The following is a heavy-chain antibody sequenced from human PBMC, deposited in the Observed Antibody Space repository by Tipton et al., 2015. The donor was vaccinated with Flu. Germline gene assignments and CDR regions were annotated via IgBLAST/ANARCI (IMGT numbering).Heavy chain of an antibody. CDR2: IYYSGST. J-gene: IGHJ3*02. D-gene: IGHD3-22*01. CDR1: GGSIGRGGYY. Sequence: TLSLTCTVSGGSIGRGGYYWSWIRQHPGKGLEWIGYIYYSGSTYYNPSLKSRVTISVDTSKNQFSLKLSSVTAADTAVYYCARSSSDDSSGYYYPEAFDIWGQGTMVTVSS. V-gene: IGHV4-31*03. CDR3: ARSSSDDSSGYYYPEAFDI.